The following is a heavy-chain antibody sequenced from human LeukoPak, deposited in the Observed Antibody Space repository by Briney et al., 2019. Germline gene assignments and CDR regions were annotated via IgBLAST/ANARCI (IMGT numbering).Heavy chain of an antibody. CDR2: VYYSGST. D-gene: IGHD4-17*01. Sequence: SQALSLTCTVSGGSISSGDYYWSWIRQPPGKGLEWIGYVYYSGSTYYNPSLKSRVTISVDTSKNQFSLKLSSVTAADTAVYYCATSTTGDAFDIWGQGTMVTVSS. CDR1: GGSISSGDYY. CDR3: ATSTTGDAFDI. J-gene: IGHJ3*02. V-gene: IGHV4-30-4*08.